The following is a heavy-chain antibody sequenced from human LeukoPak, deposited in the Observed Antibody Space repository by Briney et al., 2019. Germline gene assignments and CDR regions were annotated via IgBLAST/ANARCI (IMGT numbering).Heavy chain of an antibody. V-gene: IGHV3-13*01. CDR3: ARDRVGAGSAFDI. J-gene: IGHJ3*02. CDR2: IGPAGDT. CDR1: GFTFSSYD. Sequence: GGSLRLSCAASGFTFSSYDMHWVRQATGKGLEWVSAIGPAGDTYYSGSVKGRFTISRENAKSSLYLQMNSLRAGDTAVYYCARDRVGAGSAFDIWGQGTMVTVSS. D-gene: IGHD1-26*01.